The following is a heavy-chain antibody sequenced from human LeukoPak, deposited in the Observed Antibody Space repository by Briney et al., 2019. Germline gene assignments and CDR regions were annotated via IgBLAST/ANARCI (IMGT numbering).Heavy chain of an antibody. D-gene: IGHD3-9*01. V-gene: IGHV3-23*01. CDR3: AKDRFNYDILTGAFQH. Sequence: PGGSLRLSCAASGFTFSSYAMSWVRQAPGKGLEWVSAISGSGGSTYYADSVKGRFTISRDNSTNTLYLQMNSLRAEDTAVYYCAKDRFNYDILTGAFQHWGQGTLVTVSS. CDR1: GFTFSSYA. J-gene: IGHJ1*01. CDR2: ISGSGGST.